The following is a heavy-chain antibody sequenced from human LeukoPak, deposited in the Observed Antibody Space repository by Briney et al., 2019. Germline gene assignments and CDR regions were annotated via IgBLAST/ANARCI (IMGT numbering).Heavy chain of an antibody. Sequence: GASVKVFCKAFGYSFTSYRISWVRQAHGQRLEWSGWVSTYSGNTNYAQKFQGRVTMTTDTSTSTAYMELRSLTSDDTAVYYCAKAPEQWLQRYFHHWGQGILVTVSS. V-gene: IGHV1-18*01. CDR1: GYSFTSYR. J-gene: IGHJ1*01. CDR3: AKAPEQWLQRYFHH. CDR2: VSTYSGNT. D-gene: IGHD6-19*01.